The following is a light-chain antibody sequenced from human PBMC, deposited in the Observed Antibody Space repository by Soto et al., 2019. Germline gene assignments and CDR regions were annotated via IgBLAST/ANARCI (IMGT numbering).Light chain of an antibody. J-gene: IGKJ1*01. CDR1: QSPLHTDGYNY. CDR3: MQSLQTPRT. Sequence: DIVMTQSPLSLPVTPGEPASISCRSSQSPLHTDGYNYLDWYLQKPGQSPQLLIYLGSNRASGVPDRFSGSGSGTEFTLQISRVEAEDVGVYYCMQSLQTPRTFGPGTKVEIK. CDR2: LGS. V-gene: IGKV2-28*01.